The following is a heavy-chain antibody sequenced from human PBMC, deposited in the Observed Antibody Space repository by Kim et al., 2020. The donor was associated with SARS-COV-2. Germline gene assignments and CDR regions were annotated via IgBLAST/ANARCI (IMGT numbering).Heavy chain of an antibody. J-gene: IGHJ6*02. Sequence: DSGKGRFTISRDTSKEMVYLEMSSLRAEDTAVYFCAKSVGEYYYYYGLDVWGQGTTVIVSS. D-gene: IGHD3-10*01. CDR3: AKSVGEYYYYYGLDV. V-gene: IGHV3-23*01.